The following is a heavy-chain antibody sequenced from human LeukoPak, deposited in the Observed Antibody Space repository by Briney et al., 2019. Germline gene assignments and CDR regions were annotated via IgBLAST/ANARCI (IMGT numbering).Heavy chain of an antibody. V-gene: IGHV3-20*04. Sequence: RSGGSLRLSCAASGFTFDDYGMSWVRQAPGKGLEWVSGINWNGGSTGYADSVKGRFTISRDNAKNSLYLQMNSLRAEDTALYYCARENLADYYDSSGYFDYWGQGTLVTVSS. CDR3: ARENLADYYDSSGYFDY. CDR1: GFTFDDYG. CDR2: INWNGGST. D-gene: IGHD3-22*01. J-gene: IGHJ4*02.